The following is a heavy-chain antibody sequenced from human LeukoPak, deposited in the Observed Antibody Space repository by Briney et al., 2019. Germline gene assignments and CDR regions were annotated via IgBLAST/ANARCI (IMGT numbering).Heavy chain of an antibody. Sequence: PGGSLRLSCAASGFTFNSYAMHWVRQAPGKGLEWVAVISYDGSNKYYADSVKGRFTISRDNSKNTLYLQMNSLRAEDTAVYYCARATYSNYGDWFDPWGQGTLVTVSS. CDR1: GFTFNSYA. CDR3: ARATYSNYGDWFDP. CDR2: ISYDGSNK. V-gene: IGHV3-30-3*01. J-gene: IGHJ5*02. D-gene: IGHD4-11*01.